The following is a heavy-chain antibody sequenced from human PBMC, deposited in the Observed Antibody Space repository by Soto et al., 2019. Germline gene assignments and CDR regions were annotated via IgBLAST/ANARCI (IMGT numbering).Heavy chain of an antibody. D-gene: IGHD3-22*01. CDR1: GYSFTSYW. J-gene: IGHJ4*02. Sequence: GESLKISCKGSGYSFTSYWIGWVRQMPGKGLEWMGIIYPGDSDTRYSPSFQGQVTISADKSISTAYLQWSSLKASDTAMYYCARHDRDGGYSSGYYALDHWGQGTLVTVSS. CDR2: IYPGDSDT. V-gene: IGHV5-51*01. CDR3: ARHDRDGGYSSGYYALDH.